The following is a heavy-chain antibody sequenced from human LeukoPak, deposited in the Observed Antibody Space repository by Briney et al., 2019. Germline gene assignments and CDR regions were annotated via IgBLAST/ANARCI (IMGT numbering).Heavy chain of an antibody. CDR2: IDHSGST. Sequence: SETLSLTCTVSGYSISSGYYWGWIRQPPGKGLEWTGSIDHSGSTYYNPSLKSRITISVDTSKNQFSLKLSSVTAADTAVYYCARDGDGYSFDYWGQGTLVTVSS. V-gene: IGHV4-38-2*02. CDR1: GYSISSGYY. D-gene: IGHD5-24*01. CDR3: ARDGDGYSFDY. J-gene: IGHJ4*02.